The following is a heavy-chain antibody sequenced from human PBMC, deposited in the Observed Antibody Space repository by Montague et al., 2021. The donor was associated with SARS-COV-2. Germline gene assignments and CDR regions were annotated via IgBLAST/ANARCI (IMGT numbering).Heavy chain of an antibody. CDR2: MWNEGSKK. V-gene: IGHV3-33*06. D-gene: IGHD4/OR15-4a*01. CDR1: GFTFRSYG. CDR3: AKETIAYGMDV. Sequence: SLRLSCAASGFTFRSYGIFWVRQAPGKVLEWVAVMWNEGSKKYXXXSVKGRFTISRDNSKNTLYLHLHSLRAEATAVYYCAKETIAYGMDVWGQGTTVTVS. J-gene: IGHJ6*02.